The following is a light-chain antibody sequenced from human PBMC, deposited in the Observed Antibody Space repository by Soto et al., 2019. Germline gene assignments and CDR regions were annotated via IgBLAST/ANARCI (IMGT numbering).Light chain of an antibody. CDR1: SSNIGSNT. Sequence: QSVLTQPPSASGTPGQRVTISCSGSSSNIGSNTVNWYQQLPGTAPKILIYSSNQRPSGVPDRLSGSKSGTSASLAISGLQAEDEADYYCAACEGGLNGVVFGAGTKVTVL. V-gene: IGLV1-44*01. J-gene: IGLJ2*01. CDR2: SSN. CDR3: AACEGGLNGVV.